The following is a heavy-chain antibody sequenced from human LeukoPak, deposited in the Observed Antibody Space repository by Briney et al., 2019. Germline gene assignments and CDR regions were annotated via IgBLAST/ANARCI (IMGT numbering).Heavy chain of an antibody. Sequence: GSLRLSCAASGFTFSSYSMNWVRQAPGKGLEWVSSISSSSSYIYYADSLKGRFTISRDNAKNSLYLQMNSLRAEDTAVYYCARDLFGDSSGYVVDIWGQGTMVTVSS. CDR3: ARDLFGDSSGYVVDI. V-gene: IGHV3-21*01. CDR1: GFTFSSYS. D-gene: IGHD3-22*01. J-gene: IGHJ3*02. CDR2: ISSSSSYI.